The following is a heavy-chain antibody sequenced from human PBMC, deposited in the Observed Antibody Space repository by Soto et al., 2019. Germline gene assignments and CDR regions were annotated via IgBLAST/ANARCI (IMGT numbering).Heavy chain of an antibody. V-gene: IGHV4-31*03. CDR1: GGSISSGGLY. D-gene: IGHD3-10*01. J-gene: IGHJ6*02. Sequence: PSETLSLTCTVSGGSISSGGLYWNWIRQHSGKGLEWIGYIYNNGSAYYNPSLKSRVTISVDTSKNHFSLKLSSVTAADTAVYYCARARFGELGSYGMDVWGQGTTVTAP. CDR2: IYNNGSA. CDR3: ARARFGELGSYGMDV.